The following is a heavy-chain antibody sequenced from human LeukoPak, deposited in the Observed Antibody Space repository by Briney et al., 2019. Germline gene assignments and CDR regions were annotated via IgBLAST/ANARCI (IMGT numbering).Heavy chain of an antibody. CDR3: ARDQEAVAVGSSWDY. CDR1: GFTFSSYS. V-gene: IGHV3-21*01. Sequence: GGSLRLPCAASGFTFSSYSMNWVRQAPGKGLEWVSSISSSSSYIYYADSVKGRFTISRDNAKNSLYLQMNSLRAEDTAVYYCARDQEAVAVGSSWDYWGQGTLVTVSS. CDR2: ISSSSSYI. J-gene: IGHJ4*02. D-gene: IGHD6-19*01.